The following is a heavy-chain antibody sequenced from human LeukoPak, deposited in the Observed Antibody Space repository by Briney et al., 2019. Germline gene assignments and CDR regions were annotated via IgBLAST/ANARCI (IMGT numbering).Heavy chain of an antibody. J-gene: IGHJ6*03. V-gene: IGHV1-2*02. Sequence: ASVKVSCKASGYAFTGYYMHWVRQAPGQGLEWMGWINPNSGGTNYAQKFQGRVTMTRDTSISTAYMELSRLRSDDTAVYYCARAGVAATFYYYYYMDVWGKGTTVTVSS. CDR2: INPNSGGT. D-gene: IGHD2-15*01. CDR3: ARAGVAATFYYYYYMDV. CDR1: GYAFTGYY.